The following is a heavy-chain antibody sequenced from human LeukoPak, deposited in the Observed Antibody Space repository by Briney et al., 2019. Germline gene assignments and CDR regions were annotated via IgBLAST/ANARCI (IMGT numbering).Heavy chain of an antibody. V-gene: IGHV3-23*01. CDR3: ARVDSSGYFGDAFDI. Sequence: GGSLRLSCAASGFTFSSYAMSWVRQAPGKGLKWVSIISGSGGTTFYADSVKGRFTISRDNSKNTLYLQMNSLRAEDTAVYYCARVDSSGYFGDAFDIWGQGTMVTVSS. CDR1: GFTFSSYA. D-gene: IGHD3-22*01. CDR2: ISGSGGTT. J-gene: IGHJ3*02.